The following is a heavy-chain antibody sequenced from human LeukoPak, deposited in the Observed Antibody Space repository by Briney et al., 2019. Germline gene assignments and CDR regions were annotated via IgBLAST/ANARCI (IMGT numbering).Heavy chain of an antibody. V-gene: IGHV3-21*04. J-gene: IGHJ4*02. CDR1: GFTFSTYS. D-gene: IGHD6-19*01. Sequence: GGSLRLSCAASGFTFSTYSINWVRQAPGKGLEWVSSISSSSSYIYYADSVKGRFTISRDNAKNSLSLQMNSLRAEDTAVCYCARERLSSSGLDYWGQGTLVTVSS. CDR3: ARERLSSSGLDY. CDR2: ISSSSSYI.